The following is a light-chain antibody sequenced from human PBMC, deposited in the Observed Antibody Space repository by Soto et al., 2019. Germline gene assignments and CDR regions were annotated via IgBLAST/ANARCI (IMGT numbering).Light chain of an antibody. CDR2: DAS. CDR1: QSVSSY. J-gene: IGKJ5*01. Sequence: EIVLTQSPATLSLSPGERATLSCRASQSVSSYLAWYQQKPGQAPRLLIYDASNRSTGIPARFSGSGSGTDFTLTISSLDPEDFAVYYCQQRSNWPPITVGQGTRLEIK. V-gene: IGKV3-11*01. CDR3: QQRSNWPPIT.